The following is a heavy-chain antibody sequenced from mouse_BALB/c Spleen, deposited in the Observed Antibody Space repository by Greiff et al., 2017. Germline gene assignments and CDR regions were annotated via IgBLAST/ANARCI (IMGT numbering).Heavy chain of an antibody. D-gene: IGHD2-3*01. V-gene: IGHV1-54*01. Sequence: QVQLQQSGAELVRPGTSVKVSCKASGYAFTNYLIEWVKQRPGQGLEWIGVINPGSGGTNYNEKFKGKATMTADKSSNTAYMQRSSLTSADSAVYFGARDGYGFAYWGQGTLVTVSA. CDR3: ARDGYGFAY. CDR2: INPGSGGT. J-gene: IGHJ3*01. CDR1: GYAFTNYL.